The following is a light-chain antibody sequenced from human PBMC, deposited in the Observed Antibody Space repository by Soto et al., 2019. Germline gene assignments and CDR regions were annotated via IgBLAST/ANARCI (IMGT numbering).Light chain of an antibody. Sequence: EIVLTQSPGTLSLSPGERATLSCRATESIRSSYLAWYQQKSGQAPRLLIYGASSRATGIPDRFSGGGSGTDFTLTISRLEPEDFAVYYCQQFSSYPLTFGGGTKVDNK. CDR2: GAS. CDR1: ESIRSSY. CDR3: QQFSSYPLT. J-gene: IGKJ4*01. V-gene: IGKV3-20*01.